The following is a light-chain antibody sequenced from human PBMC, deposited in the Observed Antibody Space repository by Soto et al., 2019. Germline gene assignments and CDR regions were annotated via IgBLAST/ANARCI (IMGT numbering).Light chain of an antibody. CDR2: KAS. CDR1: QSISTW. CDR3: QQYDTYSPYT. V-gene: IGKV1-5*03. Sequence: DIQMTQSPSTLSASVGDRVTITCRASQSISTWLAWYQQKPGKAPRLLMYKASTLGSGVPSRFSGTGSGTEFSLTIRSLQPDDFATYYCQQYDTYSPYTFGQGTKVEIK. J-gene: IGKJ2*01.